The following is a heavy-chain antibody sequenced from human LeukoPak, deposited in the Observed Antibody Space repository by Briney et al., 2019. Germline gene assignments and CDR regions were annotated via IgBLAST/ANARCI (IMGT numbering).Heavy chain of an antibody. CDR1: GFTFSSYG. CDR3: ARGGWGDSRHKGAFDI. V-gene: IGHV3-30*03. Sequence: GRSLRLSCAASGFTFSSYGMHWVRQAPGKGLEWVAVISYDGSNKYYADSVKGRFTISRDNSKNTLYLQMSSLRAEDTAVYYCARGGWGDSRHKGAFDIWGQGTMVTVSS. D-gene: IGHD2-21*02. J-gene: IGHJ3*02. CDR2: ISYDGSNK.